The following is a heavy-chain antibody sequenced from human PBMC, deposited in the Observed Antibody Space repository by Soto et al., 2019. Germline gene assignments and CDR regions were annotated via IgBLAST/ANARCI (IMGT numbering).Heavy chain of an antibody. CDR3: ARFVRSCSATTCSTRADV. CDR1: GGFVNSDTHS. D-gene: IGHD2-2*01. V-gene: IGHV4-61*01. CDR2: IYSGGST. Sequence: SSETLSLTCTVSGGFVNSDTHSWSWIRQTPGKRLEWIGFIYSGGSTKNPSLRSRVTMSVDTSKNQFSLKLRSVIVADTAVYHCARFVRSCSATTCSTRADVWGQGITVTVSS. J-gene: IGHJ6*02.